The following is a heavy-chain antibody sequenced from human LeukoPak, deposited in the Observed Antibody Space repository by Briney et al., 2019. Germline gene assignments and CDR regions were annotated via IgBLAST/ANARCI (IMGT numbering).Heavy chain of an antibody. V-gene: IGHV3-64*01. CDR2: ISSNGGST. CDR3: ARERYCSSTSCSSDRYYYYMDV. D-gene: IGHD2-2*01. Sequence: GGSLRLSCAASGFTFSSYAMHWVRQAPGKGLEYVSAISSNGGSTYYANSVKGRFTISRDNSKNTLYLQMGSLRAEDMAVYYCARERYCSSTSCSSDRYYYYMDVWGKGTTVTVSS. CDR1: GFTFSSYA. J-gene: IGHJ6*03.